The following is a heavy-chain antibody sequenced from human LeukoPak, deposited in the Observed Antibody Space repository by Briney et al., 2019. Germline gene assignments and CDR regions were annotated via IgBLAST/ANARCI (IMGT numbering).Heavy chain of an antibody. V-gene: IGHV3-64*01. D-gene: IGHD2-2*01. CDR3: ARERVSSHNYFDY. CDR1: GFTFSSYA. Sequence: PGGSLRLSCAASGFTFSSYAMHWVRQAPGKGLEYVSAISSNGGSTYYANSVKGRFTISRDNSKNTLYLQMGSLRAEDMAVYYCARERVSSHNYFDYWGQGTLVTVSS. CDR2: ISSNGGST. J-gene: IGHJ4*02.